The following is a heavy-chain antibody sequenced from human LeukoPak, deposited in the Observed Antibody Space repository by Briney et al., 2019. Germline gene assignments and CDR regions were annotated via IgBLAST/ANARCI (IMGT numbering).Heavy chain of an antibody. J-gene: IGHJ3*02. CDR2: ISSNGGST. CDR3: AREGSTPDAFDI. Sequence: GGSLRLSCAASGFTFSSYAMHWVRQAPGKGLEYVSAISSNGGSTYYANSVKGRFTISRDNSKNTLYLQMGSLRAEDMAVYYCAREGSTPDAFDIWGQGTMVTVSS. D-gene: IGHD6-13*01. CDR1: GFTFSSYA. V-gene: IGHV3-64*01.